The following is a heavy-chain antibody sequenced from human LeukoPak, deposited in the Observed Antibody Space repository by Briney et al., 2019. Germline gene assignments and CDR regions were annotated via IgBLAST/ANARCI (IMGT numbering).Heavy chain of an antibody. CDR1: GFTFSTFA. Sequence: AGGSLRLSCAASGFTFSTFAMIWVRQPPGKGLEWVSSIFPSGDVIHYADSVRGRFTISRDNSKSTLSLQMNSLRAEDTAIYYCATYRQVLLPFESWGQGTLVTVSS. V-gene: IGHV3-23*01. CDR2: IFPSGDVI. J-gene: IGHJ4*02. CDR3: ATYRQVLLPFES. D-gene: IGHD2-8*02.